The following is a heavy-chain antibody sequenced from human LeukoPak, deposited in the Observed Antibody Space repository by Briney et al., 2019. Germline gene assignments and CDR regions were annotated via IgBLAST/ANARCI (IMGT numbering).Heavy chain of an antibody. D-gene: IGHD3-22*01. V-gene: IGHV3-7*01. CDR3: ARDGTHYDSSGYYVFLDY. Sequence: GGSLRLSCAVSGFTFSNYWMSWVRQAPGKRLEWVANIKQDGSEKYYVDSVKGRFTISRDNAKNSLYLQMNSLRADDTAVYYCARDGTHYDSSGYYVFLDYWGQGTLVTVSS. CDR2: IKQDGSEK. J-gene: IGHJ4*02. CDR1: GFTFSNYW.